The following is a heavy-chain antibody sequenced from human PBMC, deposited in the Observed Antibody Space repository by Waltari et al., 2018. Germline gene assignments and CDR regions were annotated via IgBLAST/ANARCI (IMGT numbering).Heavy chain of an antibody. CDR1: GYTFTSYG. V-gene: IGHV1-18*01. Sequence: QVQLVQSGAEVKKPGASVKVSCKASGYTFTSYGISWVRQAPGQGLEWMGWISAYNGNTNYAQKLRGRVTMTTDTSTSTAYMELRSLRSDDTAVYYCARDMAAAGRARYYYYGMDVWGQGTTVTVSS. D-gene: IGHD6-13*01. CDR3: ARDMAAAGRARYYYYGMDV. CDR2: ISAYNGNT. J-gene: IGHJ6*02.